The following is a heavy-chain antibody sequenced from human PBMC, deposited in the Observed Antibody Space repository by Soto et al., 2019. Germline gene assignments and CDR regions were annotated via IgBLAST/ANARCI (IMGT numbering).Heavy chain of an antibody. CDR1: GYTLTELS. D-gene: IGHD3-10*01. V-gene: IGHV1-24*01. Sequence: ASVKVSCKVSGYTLTELSMHWVRQAPGKGLEWMGGFDPEDGETIYAQKFQGRVTMTEDTSTDTAYMELSSLRSEDTAVYYCATVPGGSRGVFLDYWGQGTLVTVSS. CDR2: FDPEDGET. J-gene: IGHJ4*02. CDR3: ATVPGGSRGVFLDY.